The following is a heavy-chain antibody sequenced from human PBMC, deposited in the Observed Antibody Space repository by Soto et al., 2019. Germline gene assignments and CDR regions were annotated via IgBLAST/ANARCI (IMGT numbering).Heavy chain of an antibody. Sequence: VASVKVSCKASGYTFTSYDISWVRQAPGQGLEWMGWISAYNGNTNYAQKLQGRVTMTTDTSTSTAYMELRSLRSDDTAVYYCARDQSYGDEGNFDYWGQGTLVTVSS. J-gene: IGHJ4*02. V-gene: IGHV1-18*01. CDR1: GYTFTSYD. CDR2: ISAYNGNT. D-gene: IGHD7-27*01. CDR3: ARDQSYGDEGNFDY.